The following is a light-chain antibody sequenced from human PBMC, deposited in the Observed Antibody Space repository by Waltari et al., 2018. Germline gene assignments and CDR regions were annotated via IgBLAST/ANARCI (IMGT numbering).Light chain of an antibody. J-gene: IGKJ2*01. Sequence: DIQMTQSPSSLSASVGDRVTITCRASQGISDYLAWYQQKPGKIPRLLIYATSTLQSGVSSRFSGSGSGTDFTLTISSLQAEDVAVYYCQQYYGIPYTFGQGTKLEIK. CDR3: QQYYGIPYT. CDR1: QGISDY. CDR2: ATS. V-gene: IGKV1-27*01.